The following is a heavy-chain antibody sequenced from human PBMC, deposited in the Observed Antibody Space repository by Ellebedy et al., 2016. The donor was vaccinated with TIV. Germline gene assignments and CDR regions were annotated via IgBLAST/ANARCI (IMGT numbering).Heavy chain of an antibody. CDR3: AKDNYGDLEALWYFDL. J-gene: IGHJ2*01. CDR2: ISYDGSRT. Sequence: GESLKIPCAASGIHVPSNYMNWVRQAPGKGLEWVAGISYDGSRTKYADSAKGRFTISRDNSKNTVDLQLNSLTPEEKTVYHCAKDNYGDLEALWYFDLWGRGSLVTVSS. CDR1: GIHVPSNY. V-gene: IGHV3-30*18. D-gene: IGHD4-17*01.